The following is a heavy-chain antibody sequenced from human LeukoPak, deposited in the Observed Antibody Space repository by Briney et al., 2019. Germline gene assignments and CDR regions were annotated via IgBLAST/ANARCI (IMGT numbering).Heavy chain of an antibody. J-gene: IGHJ3*02. CDR2: IYTSGST. V-gene: IGHV4-4*07. Sequence: PSETLSLTCTVSGGSISSYYWSWIRQPAGKGLEWIGRIYTSGSTNYNPSLKSRVTISVDTSKNQFSLKLSSVTAADTAVYYCARGGVVVVPAAGRRDAFDIWGQGTMVTVSS. D-gene: IGHD2-2*01. CDR3: ARGGVVVVPAAGRRDAFDI. CDR1: GGSISSYY.